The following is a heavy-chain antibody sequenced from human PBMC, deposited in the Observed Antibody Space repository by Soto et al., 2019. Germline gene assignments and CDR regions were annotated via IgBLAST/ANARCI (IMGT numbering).Heavy chain of an antibody. CDR2: IIPFFGTA. D-gene: IGHD4-17*01. J-gene: IGHJ4*02. CDR3: AKSAPMDAGDKYYYDF. CDR1: GGTFSTFG. Sequence: SVKVSCKASGGTFSTFGISWVRQAPGQGLEWMGGIIPFFGTARYSQKFEDRITITADESTNTVYMDLRSLTSEDTAIYYCAKSAPMDAGDKYYYDFWGQGALVTVSS. V-gene: IGHV1-69*13.